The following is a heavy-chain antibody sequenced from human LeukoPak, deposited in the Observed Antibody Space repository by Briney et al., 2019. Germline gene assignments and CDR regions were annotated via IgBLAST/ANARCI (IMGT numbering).Heavy chain of an antibody. J-gene: IGHJ4*02. CDR3: ARDGMVKQQLVPSLDY. CDR2: ISYDGSNK. V-gene: IGHV3-30*01. Sequence: GRSPRLSCAASGFTFSSYAMHWVRQAPGKGLEWVAVISYDGSNKYYADSVKGRFTISGDNSKNTLYLQMNSLRAEDTAVYYCARDGMVKQQLVPSLDYWGQGTLVTVSS. D-gene: IGHD6-13*01. CDR1: GFTFSSYA.